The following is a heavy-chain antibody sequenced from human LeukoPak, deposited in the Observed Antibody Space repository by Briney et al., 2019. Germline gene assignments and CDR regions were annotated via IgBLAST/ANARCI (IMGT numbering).Heavy chain of an antibody. D-gene: IGHD1-1*01. CDR3: AGESPTTALDY. V-gene: IGHV3-21*01. Sequence: GGSLRLSCAASGFTFSSYSMSWVRQAPGKGLEWVSSISSSSSYIYYADSVKGRFTISRDNAKNSLYLQMNSLRAEDTAVYYCAGESPTTALDYWGQGTLVTVSS. CDR2: ISSSSSYI. J-gene: IGHJ4*02. CDR1: GFTFSSYS.